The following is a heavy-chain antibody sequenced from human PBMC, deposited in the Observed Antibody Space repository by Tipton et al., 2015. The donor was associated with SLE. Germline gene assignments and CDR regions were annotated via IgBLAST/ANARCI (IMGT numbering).Heavy chain of an antibody. D-gene: IGHD3-10*01. V-gene: IGHV4-34*01. CDR2: INHSGST. J-gene: IGHJ5*02. CDR3: ARRTPPRLLWFGSGMDGWFAP. CDR1: GRSFSGYY. Sequence: TLSLTCAVYGRSFSGYYWSWIRQPPGKGLEWIGEINHSGSTNYNPSLKSRVTISVDTSKNQFSLKLSSVTAADTAVYYCARRTPPRLLWFGSGMDGWFAPWGQCPLVTVSS.